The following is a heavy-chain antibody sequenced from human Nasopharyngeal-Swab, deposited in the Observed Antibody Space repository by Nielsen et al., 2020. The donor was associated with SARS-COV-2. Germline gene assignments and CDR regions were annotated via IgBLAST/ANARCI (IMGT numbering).Heavy chain of an antibody. Sequence: ASVTVSCKASGYTFSSSSMHWVRQAPGQRLEWMGLINAGKGNTNYSQKLQGRVTITRDTSASTAYMELSSLRSEDTAVYYCARDTNNYYGSSGCDTTGGMDVWGQGTTVTVSS. J-gene: IGHJ6*02. D-gene: IGHD3-22*01. CDR3: ARDTNNYYGSSGCDTTGGMDV. CDR2: INAGKGNT. CDR1: GYTFSSSS. V-gene: IGHV1-3*01.